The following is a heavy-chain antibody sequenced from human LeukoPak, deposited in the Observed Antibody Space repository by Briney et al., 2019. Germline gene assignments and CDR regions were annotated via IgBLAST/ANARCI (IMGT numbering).Heavy chain of an antibody. CDR2: ISYDGSNK. Sequence: PGRSLRLSCAASGFTFSSYAMHWVRQAPGKGLEWVAVISYDGSNKYYADSVKGRFTISRDNSKNTLYLQMNSRRAEDTAVYYCAREYPTTRILNYYYYGMDVWGQGTTVTVSS. V-gene: IGHV3-30-3*01. J-gene: IGHJ6*02. D-gene: IGHD1-14*01. CDR1: GFTFSSYA. CDR3: AREYPTTRILNYYYYGMDV.